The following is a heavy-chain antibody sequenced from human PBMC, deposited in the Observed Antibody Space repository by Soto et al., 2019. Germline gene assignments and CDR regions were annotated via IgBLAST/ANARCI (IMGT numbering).Heavy chain of an antibody. D-gene: IGHD4-17*01. CDR2: LIPVFGTA. Sequence: QVQLVQSGAEVKKPGSSVKVSCQASGGSLSTYGISWVRQSPGQGLEWMGGLIPVFGTANYAQKIQGRVTITADESTNIVYMDVTSLRSEDTAVYYCARGDATKIAVTTYSAMDVWGQGPTVTVS. J-gene: IGHJ6*02. CDR1: GGSLSTYG. V-gene: IGHV1-69*12. CDR3: ARGDATKIAVTTYSAMDV.